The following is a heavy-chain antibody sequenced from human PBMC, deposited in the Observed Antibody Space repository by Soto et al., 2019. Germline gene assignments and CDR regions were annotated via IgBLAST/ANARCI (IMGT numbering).Heavy chain of an antibody. D-gene: IGHD1-26*01. CDR1: GFTFSNYG. V-gene: IGHV3-30*03. J-gene: IGHJ3*02. CDR3: AIDLGRGSYLFDAFDI. CDR2: ISYEGSNK. Sequence: QGQLVESGGGVVQPGRSLRLSCAASGFTFSNYGMHWVRQAPGKGLEWVAVISYEGSNKYYADSVQGRFTISRDNSKNTLYLQMNSLRAEDTAVYYCAIDLGRGSYLFDAFDIWGQGTMVTVSS.